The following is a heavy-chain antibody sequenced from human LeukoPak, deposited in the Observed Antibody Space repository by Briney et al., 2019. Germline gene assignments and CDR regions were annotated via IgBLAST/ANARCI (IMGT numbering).Heavy chain of an antibody. CDR1: GYTFTGYY. V-gene: IGHV1-2*02. Sequence: ASVKVSCKASGYTFTGYYMHWVRQAPGQGLEWMGWINPNSGGTNYAQKFQGRVTMTRDTSISTAYMELSRLRSDDTAVYCCARKEVGYYYGSGKEFYGMDVWGQGTTVTVSS. CDR3: ARKEVGYYYGSGKEFYGMDV. J-gene: IGHJ6*02. D-gene: IGHD3-10*01. CDR2: INPNSGGT.